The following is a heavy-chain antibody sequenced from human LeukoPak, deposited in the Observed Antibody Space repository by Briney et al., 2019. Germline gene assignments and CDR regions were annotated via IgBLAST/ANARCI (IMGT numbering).Heavy chain of an antibody. Sequence: GGSLRLSCAASGFTFSSYSMNWVRQAPGKGLEWVSYISSSSSTIYYADSVKGRFTISRDNAKNSLYLQMNSLRAEDTAAYYCARVSRRHGDDYWGQGTLVTVSS. CDR3: ARVSRRHGDDY. V-gene: IGHV3-48*01. CDR1: GFTFSSYS. D-gene: IGHD2-21*01. J-gene: IGHJ4*02. CDR2: ISSSSSTI.